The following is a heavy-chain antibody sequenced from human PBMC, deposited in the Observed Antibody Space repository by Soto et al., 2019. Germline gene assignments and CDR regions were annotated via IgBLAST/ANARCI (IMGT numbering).Heavy chain of an antibody. CDR2: IIPIFGTA. CDR3: ARGTISDSTIYYYGMDV. V-gene: IGHV1-69*13. J-gene: IGHJ6*02. CDR1: GGTFSSYA. Sequence: ASVKFSCKASGGTFSSYAISWVRQAPGQGLEWMGGIIPIFGTANYAQKFQGRVTITADESTSTAYMELSSLRSEDTAVYYCARGTISDSTIYYYGMDVWGQGAKVTVSS. D-gene: IGHD3-9*01.